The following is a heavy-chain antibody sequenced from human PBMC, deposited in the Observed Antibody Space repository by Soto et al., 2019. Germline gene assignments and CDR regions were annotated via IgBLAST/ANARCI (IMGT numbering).Heavy chain of an antibody. Sequence: QITLKESGPTLVKPTQTLTLTCTFSGVSLTTDRVGVGWIRQPPGEALEWLAVIYWDDSKTYRPSLESRLTITKDTSQNQVALTMTNMDSLDTATYYGEHAYGGRSLYWGQGTLVTVSS. D-gene: IGHD1-26*01. CDR3: EHAYGGRSLY. CDR2: IYWDDSK. J-gene: IGHJ4*02. CDR1: GVSLTTDRVG. V-gene: IGHV2-5*02.